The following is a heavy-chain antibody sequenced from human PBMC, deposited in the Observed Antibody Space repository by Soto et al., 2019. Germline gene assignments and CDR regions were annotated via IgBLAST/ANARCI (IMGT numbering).Heavy chain of an antibody. D-gene: IGHD4-17*01. CDR1: GGTFSSYI. CDR3: ASEGYGYYACDY. Sequence: QVQLVQSGAEVKKPGSSVKVSCKASGGTFSSYIISWVRQAPGQGLEWMGRIISILDMANYAQKFQGRVTITAEKSTSTDYMELSSLRAEDTAVYYCASEGYGYYACDYWGQGTLVTVS. V-gene: IGHV1-69*02. CDR2: IISILDMA. J-gene: IGHJ4*02.